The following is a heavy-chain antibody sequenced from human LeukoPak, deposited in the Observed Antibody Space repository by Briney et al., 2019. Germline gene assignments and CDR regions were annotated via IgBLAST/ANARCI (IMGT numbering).Heavy chain of an antibody. CDR1: GGSFSGYY. V-gene: IGHV4-34*01. J-gene: IGHJ4*02. CDR2: INDSGST. D-gene: IGHD6-13*01. CDR3: ARRTYSSTWYFDY. Sequence: SETLSLTCAVCGGSFSGYYWSWIRQPPGKGLEWIGEINDSGSTNYNPSLKSRVTISVDASKNQFSLKLNSVTAADTAVYYCARRTYSSTWYFDYWGQGTLVTVSS.